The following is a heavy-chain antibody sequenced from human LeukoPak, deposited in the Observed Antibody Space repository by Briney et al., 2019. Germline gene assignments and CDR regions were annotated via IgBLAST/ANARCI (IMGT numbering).Heavy chain of an antibody. CDR3: VRSVGYDYGDYRD. CDR2: ISLYGTT. CDR1: GGSISSYY. J-gene: IGHJ4*02. V-gene: IGHV4-59*01. D-gene: IGHD4-17*01. Sequence: SETLSLTCTVSGGSISSYYWSWVRQPPGKGLEYLGYISLYGTTNYDPSLKSRLTISIHTSKNQFSLHLTSVTAADTAVYHCVRSVGYDYGDYRDWGQGTLVTVSS.